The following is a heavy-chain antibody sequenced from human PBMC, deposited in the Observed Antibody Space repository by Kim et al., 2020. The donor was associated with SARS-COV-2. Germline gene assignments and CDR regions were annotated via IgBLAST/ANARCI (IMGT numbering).Heavy chain of an antibody. J-gene: IGHJ6*01. Sequence: ASVKVSCKASGDSFTGYSIRWVRQAPGQGLEWIGRLIPNIGVANYAQKFQGRVTMTTDTSSSTAYLELGRLTSEDTAVYYCAREGLGSCLDWLYGCNYYG. CDR3: AREGLGSCLDWLYGCNYYG. CDR2: LIPNIGVA. CDR1: GDSFTGYS. D-gene: IGHD3-9*01. V-gene: IGHV1-2*02.